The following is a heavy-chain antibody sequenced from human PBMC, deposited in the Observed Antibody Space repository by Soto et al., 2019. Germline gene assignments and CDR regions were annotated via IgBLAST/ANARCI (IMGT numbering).Heavy chain of an antibody. D-gene: IGHD1-26*01. CDR3: ARVSLVGANPFDY. J-gene: IGHJ4*02. Sequence: SVKVSCKASGGTFSSYAISWVRQAPGQGLEWMGGIIPIFGTANYAQKFQGRVTITADESTSTAYMELSSLRSEDTAVYYCARVSLVGANPFDYWGQGTLVTVSS. CDR2: IIPIFGTA. V-gene: IGHV1-69*13. CDR1: GGTFSSYA.